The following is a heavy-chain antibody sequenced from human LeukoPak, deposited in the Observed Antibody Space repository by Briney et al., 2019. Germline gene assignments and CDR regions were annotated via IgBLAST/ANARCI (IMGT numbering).Heavy chain of an antibody. CDR1: GINFDDYA. D-gene: IGHD1-1*01. CDR3: VRDHNWGFDY. V-gene: IGHV3-9*01. Sequence: PGGSLRLSCVVSGINFDDYAMHWVRQAPGRGLEWVSGIFWKSGSGGYADSVKGRFTISRDNAKNSLYLQMNSLRVEDTAVYYCVRDHNWGFDYWGQGTLVTVSS. J-gene: IGHJ4*02. CDR2: IFWKSGSG.